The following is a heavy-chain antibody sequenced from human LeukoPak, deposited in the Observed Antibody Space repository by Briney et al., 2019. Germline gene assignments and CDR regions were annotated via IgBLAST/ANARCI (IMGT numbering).Heavy chain of an antibody. J-gene: IGHJ3*02. Sequence: SETLSLTCTVSGGSISSYYWSWIRQPAGKGPEWIGRIYTSGSTNYNPSLKSRVTMSVDTSKNQFSLKLSSVTAADTAVYYCARAHYYDSSGYSDSNAFDIWGQGTMVTVSS. CDR1: GGSISSYY. D-gene: IGHD3-22*01. CDR3: ARAHYYDSSGYSDSNAFDI. CDR2: IYTSGST. V-gene: IGHV4-4*07.